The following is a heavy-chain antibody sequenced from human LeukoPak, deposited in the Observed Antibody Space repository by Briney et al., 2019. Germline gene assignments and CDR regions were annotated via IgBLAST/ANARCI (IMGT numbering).Heavy chain of an antibody. CDR3: ARDGGGGDYVAYY. Sequence: PGGSLRLSCAASGFTFDDYAMHWVRQAPGKGLEWVSLISGDGGSTYYADSVKGRFTISRDNSKNTLYLQMNSLRAEDTAVYYCARDGGGGDYVAYYWGQGTLVTVSS. CDR2: ISGDGGST. CDR1: GFTFDDYA. D-gene: IGHD3-16*01. V-gene: IGHV3-43*02. J-gene: IGHJ4*02.